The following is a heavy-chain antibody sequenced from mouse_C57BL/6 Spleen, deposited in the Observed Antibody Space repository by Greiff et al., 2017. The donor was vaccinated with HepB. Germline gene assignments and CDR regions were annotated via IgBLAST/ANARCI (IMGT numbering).Heavy chain of an antibody. CDR3: ASRGILGLRWDY. V-gene: IGHV1-81*01. CDR2: IYPRSGNT. J-gene: IGHJ2*01. CDR1: GYTFTSYG. Sequence: QVQLKQSGAELARPGASVKLSCKASGYTFTSYGISWVKQSTGQGLEWIGEIYPRSGNTYYNEKFKGKATLTADKSSSTAYMELRSLTSEDSAVYFCASRGILGLRWDYWGQGTTLTVSS. D-gene: IGHD1-1*01.